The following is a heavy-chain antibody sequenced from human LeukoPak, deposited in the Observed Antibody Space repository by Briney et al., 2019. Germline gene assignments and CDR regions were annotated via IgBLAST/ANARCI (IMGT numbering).Heavy chain of an antibody. Sequence: GGSLRLSCAASAFTFSSYSMNWVRQAPGKGLEWVSGISGNTRYIYYADSVKGRFTISRDNAKNSLYLQMSSLRVEDTAVYYCARESASGFPAAFDIWGQGTMVTVSS. V-gene: IGHV3-21*01. CDR3: ARESASGFPAAFDI. D-gene: IGHD3-22*01. J-gene: IGHJ3*02. CDR2: ISGNTRYI. CDR1: AFTFSSYS.